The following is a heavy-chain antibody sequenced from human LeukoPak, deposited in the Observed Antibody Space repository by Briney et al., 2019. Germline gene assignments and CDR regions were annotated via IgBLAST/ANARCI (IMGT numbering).Heavy chain of an antibody. Sequence: PGGSLRLSCAASGFTFSSYSMNWVCQAPGKGLEWVSYISSSSSTIYYADSVKGRFTISRDNSKNTLYLQMNSLRAEDTAVYYCAKRDGYNSNYFDYWGQGTLVTVSS. CDR1: GFTFSSYS. D-gene: IGHD5-24*01. CDR3: AKRDGYNSNYFDY. J-gene: IGHJ4*02. V-gene: IGHV3-48*01. CDR2: ISSSSSTI.